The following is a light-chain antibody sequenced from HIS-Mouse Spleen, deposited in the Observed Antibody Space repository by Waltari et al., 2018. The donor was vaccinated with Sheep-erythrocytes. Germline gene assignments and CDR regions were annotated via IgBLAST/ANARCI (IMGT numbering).Light chain of an antibody. V-gene: IGLV2-23*01. Sequence: QSALTQPASVSGSPGQSITISCTGTSRDVGSYNLFSWYQQHPGEAPKLMIYEGSKRPSGVSNRFSGSKSGNTASLTISGLQAEDEADYYCCSYAGSSTPWVFGGGTKLTVL. CDR3: CSYAGSSTPWV. CDR1: SRDVGSYNL. J-gene: IGLJ3*02. CDR2: EGS.